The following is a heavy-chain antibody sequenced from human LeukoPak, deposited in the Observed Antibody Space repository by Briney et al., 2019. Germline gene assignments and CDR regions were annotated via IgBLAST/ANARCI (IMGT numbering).Heavy chain of an antibody. J-gene: IGHJ4*02. CDR3: AKDLSYXXXASDH. Sequence: GGSLRLSCAASGFTFSAFAMTWVRQAPGKGLEWVSTITDDGYNTYSADPVKGRITFSRDNSKNTLSLQLRSLRAEDTAVYYCAKDLSYXXXASDHWGQGTLVTVSS. CDR2: ITDDGYNT. V-gene: IGHV3-23*01. CDR1: GFTFSAFA.